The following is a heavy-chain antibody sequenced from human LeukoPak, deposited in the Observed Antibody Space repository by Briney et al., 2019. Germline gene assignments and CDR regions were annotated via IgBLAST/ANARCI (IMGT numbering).Heavy chain of an antibody. Sequence: ASVKVSCKASGYTFTSSEIHWVRQAPGQGLEWMGWLNPNSGNTGYAQKFQGRVTFTRESSTSTAYMEVTRLRSEDTAVYYCAGAPSRSFALWGQGTMVTVSS. CDR1: GYTFTSSE. CDR2: LNPNSGNT. D-gene: IGHD3-16*02. V-gene: IGHV1-8*03. CDR3: AGAPSRSFAL. J-gene: IGHJ3*01.